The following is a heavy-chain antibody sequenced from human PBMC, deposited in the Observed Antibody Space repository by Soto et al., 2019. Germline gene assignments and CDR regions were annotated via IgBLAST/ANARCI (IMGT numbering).Heavy chain of an antibody. D-gene: IGHD6-6*01. J-gene: IGHJ4*02. V-gene: IGHV3-21*01. CDR2: ISSSSSYI. CDR1: GFTFSSYA. CDR3: ARDLIAAELFDY. Sequence: GGSLRLSCAASGFTFSSYAMNWVRQAPGKGLEWVSSISSSSSYIYYADSVKGRFTISRDNAKNSLYLQMNSLRAEDTAVYYCARDLIAAELFDYWGQGTLVTVSS.